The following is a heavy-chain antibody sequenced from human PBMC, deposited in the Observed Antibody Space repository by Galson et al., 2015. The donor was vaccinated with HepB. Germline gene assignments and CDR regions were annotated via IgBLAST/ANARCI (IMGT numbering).Heavy chain of an antibody. CDR1: GFTFSSYA. J-gene: IGHJ4*02. CDR2: ISGSGGST. D-gene: IGHD1-1*01. V-gene: IGHV3-23*01. CDR3: AKVIERTLPYDY. Sequence: SLRLSCAASGFTFSSYAMSWVRQAPGKGLEWVSAISGSGGSTYYADSVKGRFTISRDNSKNMLYLQMNSLRAEDTAVYYCAKVIERTLPYDYWGQGTLVTVSS.